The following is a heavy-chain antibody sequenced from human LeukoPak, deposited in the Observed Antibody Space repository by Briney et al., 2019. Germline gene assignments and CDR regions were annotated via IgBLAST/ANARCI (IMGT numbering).Heavy chain of an antibody. CDR3: ARAHITMIVVVTTDAFDT. D-gene: IGHD3-22*01. CDR1: GFTFSSYW. Sequence: GGSLRLSCAASGFTFSSYWMSWVRQAPGKGLEWVANIKQDGSEKYYVDSVKGRFTISRDNAKNSLYLQMNSLRAEDTAVYYCARAHITMIVVVTTDAFDTWGQGTMVTVSS. CDR2: IKQDGSEK. J-gene: IGHJ3*02. V-gene: IGHV3-7*01.